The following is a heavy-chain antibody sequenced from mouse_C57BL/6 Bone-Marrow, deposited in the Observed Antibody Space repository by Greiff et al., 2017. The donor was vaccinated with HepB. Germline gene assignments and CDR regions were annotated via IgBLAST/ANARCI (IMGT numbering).Heavy chain of an antibody. CDR2: IYPRSGNT. CDR1: GYTFTSYG. Sequence: QVQLKQSGAELARPGASVKLSCKASGYTFTSYGISWVKQRTGQGLEWIGEIYPRSGNTYYNEKFKGKATLTADKSSSTAYMELRSLTSEDSAVYFCARPLYGNYGDYWGQGTTLTVSS. D-gene: IGHD2-10*02. J-gene: IGHJ2*01. V-gene: IGHV1-81*01. CDR3: ARPLYGNYGDY.